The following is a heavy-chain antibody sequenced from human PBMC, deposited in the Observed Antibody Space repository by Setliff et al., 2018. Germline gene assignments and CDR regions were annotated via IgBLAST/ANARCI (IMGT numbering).Heavy chain of an antibody. V-gene: IGHV7-4-1*02. CDR3: AREGVDTRSSTDYRYYMDV. CDR2: INTNTGNP. D-gene: IGHD2-15*01. Sequence: ASVKVSCKASGYSFLSYGITWVRQAPGQGLEWMGWINTNTGNPTYAQDFTGRFVSSLDTSVSTAYLQISSLKPEDTGVYYCAREGVDTRSSTDYRYYMDVWGKGTTVTVSS. CDR1: GYSFLSYG. J-gene: IGHJ6*03.